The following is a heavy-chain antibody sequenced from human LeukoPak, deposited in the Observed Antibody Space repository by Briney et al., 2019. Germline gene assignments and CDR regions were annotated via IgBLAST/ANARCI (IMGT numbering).Heavy chain of an antibody. CDR3: ARTTWDPNYYYYMDV. V-gene: IGHV3-30*02. D-gene: IGHD1-14*01. CDR1: GFTFSSYG. CDR2: IRYDGSNK. J-gene: IGHJ6*03. Sequence: GGSLRLSCAASGFTFSSYGMHWVRQAPGKGLEWVAFIRYDGSNKYYADSVKGRFTISRDNAKNSLYLQMNSLRAEDTAVYYCARTTWDPNYYYYMDVWGKGTTVTISS.